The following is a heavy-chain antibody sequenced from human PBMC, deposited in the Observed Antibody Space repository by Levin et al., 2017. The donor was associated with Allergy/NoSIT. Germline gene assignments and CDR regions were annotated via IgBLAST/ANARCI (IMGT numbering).Heavy chain of an antibody. V-gene: IGHV3-7*01. CDR2: IKVDGSEQ. J-gene: IGHJ5*02. CDR1: GVTLSSYW. Sequence: LSLTCAASGVTLSSYWMTWVRQAPDKGLEWVGNIKVDGSEQNYADSVKGRFTISRDNAKNSLYLQMNCLRAEDTAVYYCTRMPCTGSCYSGLNWFDPWGQGALVIVSS. CDR3: TRMPCTGSCYSGLNWFDP. D-gene: IGHD1-26*01.